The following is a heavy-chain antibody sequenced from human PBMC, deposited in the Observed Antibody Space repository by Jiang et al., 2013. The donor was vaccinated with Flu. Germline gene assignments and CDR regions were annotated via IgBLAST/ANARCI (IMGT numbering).Heavy chain of an antibody. Sequence: PGLVKPSETLSLTCTVSGGSISSYYWSWIRQPPGKGLEWIGYIYYSGSTNYNPSLKSRVTISVDTSKNQFSLKLSSVTAADTAVYYCAREVLSGGALFPQNWGQGTLVTVSS. J-gene: IGHJ4*02. V-gene: IGHV4-59*01. CDR3: AREVLSGGALFPQN. CDR1: GGSISSYY. CDR2: IYYSGST. D-gene: IGHD2-15*01.